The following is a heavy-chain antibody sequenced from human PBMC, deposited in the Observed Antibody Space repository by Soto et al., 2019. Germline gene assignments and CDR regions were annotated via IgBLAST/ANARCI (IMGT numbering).Heavy chain of an antibody. CDR3: ARVPYDFWSGYQNYYYYYMDV. CDR2: ISSSGSTI. V-gene: IGHV3-11*01. J-gene: IGHJ6*03. D-gene: IGHD3-3*01. CDR1: GFTFSDYY. Sequence: GGSLRLSCAASGFTFSDYYMSWIRQAPGKGLEWVSYISSSGSTIYYADSVKGRFTISRDNAKNSLYLQMNSLRAEDTAVYYCARVPYDFWSGYQNYYYYYMDVWGKGTTVTVSS.